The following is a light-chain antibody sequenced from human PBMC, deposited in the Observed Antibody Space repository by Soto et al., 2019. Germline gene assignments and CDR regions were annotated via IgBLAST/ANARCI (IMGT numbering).Light chain of an antibody. Sequence: QSVLTQPPSVSGSPGQSVTISCTGTSSDVGYYNRVSWHQQPPGTAPKLLIYEVSNRPSGVPDRFSGSKSGNTASLTISGLQAEDEADYPCSLYTSSTFYVFGTGTKVTVL. J-gene: IGLJ1*01. CDR3: SLYTSSTFYV. CDR2: EVS. V-gene: IGLV2-18*01. CDR1: SSDVGYYNR.